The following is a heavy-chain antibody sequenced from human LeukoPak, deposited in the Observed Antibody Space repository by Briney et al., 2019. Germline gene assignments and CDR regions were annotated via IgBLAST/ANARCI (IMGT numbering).Heavy chain of an antibody. CDR2: IYYSGST. J-gene: IGHJ6*03. CDR3: ARCRDDYMDYYYYYMDV. CDR1: GGSISSYY. D-gene: IGHD5-24*01. V-gene: IGHV4-59*12. Sequence: SETLSLTCTVSGGSISSYYWSWIRQPPGKGLEWIGYIYYSGSTNYNPPLKSRVTMSVDTSKNQFSLKLSSVTAADTAVYYCARCRDDYMDYYYYYMDVWGKGTTVTVSS.